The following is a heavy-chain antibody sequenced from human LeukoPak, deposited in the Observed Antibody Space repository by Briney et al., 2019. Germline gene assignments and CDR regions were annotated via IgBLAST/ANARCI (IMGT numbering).Heavy chain of an antibody. CDR2: IFPGDSDT. CDR1: GYSFVSHW. Sequence: GESLKISCKASGYSFVSHWIVWVRQMPGKGLEWLGIIFPGDSDTRYSPSFQGQVTISADKSINTAYLQWNSLRASDTAMYYCARRPSYDFWSGYYGVDGLDIWGQGTLVTVSS. CDR3: ARRPSYDFWSGYYGVDGLDI. V-gene: IGHV5-51*01. J-gene: IGHJ4*02. D-gene: IGHD3-3*01.